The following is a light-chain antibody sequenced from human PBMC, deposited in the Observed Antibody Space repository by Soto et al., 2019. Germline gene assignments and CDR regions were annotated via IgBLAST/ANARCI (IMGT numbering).Light chain of an antibody. CDR3: QHFGGTTFT. CDR1: QTVRNNY. Sequence: EFVLTQSPGTLSLSPGERATLSCRASQTVRNNYLAWYQQKPGQAPRLLIYDASSRATGIPDRFSGGGSGTDFTLTISRLEPEDFAVYYCQHFGGTTFTFGQGTRLEI. CDR2: DAS. V-gene: IGKV3-20*01. J-gene: IGKJ5*01.